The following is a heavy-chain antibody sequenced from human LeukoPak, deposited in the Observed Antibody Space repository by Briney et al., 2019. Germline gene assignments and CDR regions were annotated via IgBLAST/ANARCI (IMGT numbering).Heavy chain of an antibody. J-gene: IGHJ4*02. V-gene: IGHV4-4*02. Sequence: SGTLSLTCAVSSGSIFRSNWWSWVRQPPGKGLEWIGQIFHSGSTYYNPSLKSRVTISVDTSKNQFSLKLSSVTAADTAVYYCARGPATVTPGYFDYWGQGTLVTVSS. CDR3: ARGPATVTPGYFDY. CDR1: SGSIFRSNW. D-gene: IGHD4-11*01. CDR2: IFHSGST.